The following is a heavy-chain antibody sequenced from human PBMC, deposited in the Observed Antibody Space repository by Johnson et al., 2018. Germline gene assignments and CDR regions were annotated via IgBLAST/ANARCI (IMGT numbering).Heavy chain of an antibody. CDR2: IRRKAYGGTT. V-gene: IGHV3-49*05. J-gene: IGHJ6*02. D-gene: IGHD3-16*01. CDR1: GFTFGDYT. CDR3: SRRLGDNYYYYGMDV. Sequence: VQLVQSGGGLVKPGRSLRLSCTASGFTFGDYTMSWFRQAPGKGLEWVGFIRRKAYGGTTEYAASVKGRFTISRDDSKSIAYLQMNSLKTEDTGVYYCSRRLGDNYYYYGMDVWGQGTTVTVSS.